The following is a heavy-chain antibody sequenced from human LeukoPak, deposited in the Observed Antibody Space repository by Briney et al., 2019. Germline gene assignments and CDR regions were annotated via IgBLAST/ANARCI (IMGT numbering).Heavy chain of an antibody. V-gene: IGHV3-7*04. CDR3: ARYDYGGNYDY. J-gene: IGHJ4*02. CDR1: GFTFTTYW. D-gene: IGHD4-23*01. CDR2: IKQDGSEK. Sequence: PGGSLRLSCAASGFTFTTYWMSWVRQAPGKGLEWVANIKQDGSEKYYVDSVKGRFTISRDNAKNSLYQQMNSLRAEDTAVYYCARYDYGGNYDYWGQGTLVTVSS.